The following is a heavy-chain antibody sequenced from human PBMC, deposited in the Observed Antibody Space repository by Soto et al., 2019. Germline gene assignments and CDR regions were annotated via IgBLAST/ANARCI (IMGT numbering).Heavy chain of an antibody. V-gene: IGHV4-61*08. CDR3: TRGPHRVQWFDP. CDR2: IYFTGST. Sequence: SETLSLTCSVSGDSVSIGDYYWSWIRQPPGKGMEWIGHIYFTGSTNYNPSLKSRVTMSLDTSRNQLSLKLSSVTAADTAVYYCTRGPHRVQWFDPWGLGTLVTVSS. CDR1: GDSVSIGDYY. J-gene: IGHJ5*02.